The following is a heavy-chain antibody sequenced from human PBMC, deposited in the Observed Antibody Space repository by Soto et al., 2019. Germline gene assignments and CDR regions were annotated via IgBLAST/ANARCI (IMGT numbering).Heavy chain of an antibody. CDR1: GGIFSTYA. Sequence: QVQLVQSGAEVKKPGSSVKVSCKASGGIFSTYAISWLRQAPGQGLEWMGGIIPLFGTPNYAQRFQGRVTITADQSPLTAYMEPSRLSSEDTAVYYCARDRDDYGSGNYYNRLDFWGQGTLVTVSA. CDR3: ARDRDDYGSGNYYNRLDF. V-gene: IGHV1-69*01. J-gene: IGHJ4*02. D-gene: IGHD3-10*01. CDR2: IIPLFGTP.